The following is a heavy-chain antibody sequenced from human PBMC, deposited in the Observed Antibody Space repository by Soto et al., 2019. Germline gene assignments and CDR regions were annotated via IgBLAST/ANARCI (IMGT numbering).Heavy chain of an antibody. CDR1: GGSISSGDYY. Sequence: QVQLQESGPGLVRPSQTLSLTCTVSGGSISSGDYYWSWIRQHPGRGLEWIGYVYYSGITFYNPSLKSRLTISVDTSKNQFYLRLGSVTAADRAVYYCAREMFSRTWYPGDWGQGTLVTVSS. D-gene: IGHD6-13*01. V-gene: IGHV4-31*03. J-gene: IGHJ4*02. CDR3: AREMFSRTWYPGD. CDR2: VYYSGIT.